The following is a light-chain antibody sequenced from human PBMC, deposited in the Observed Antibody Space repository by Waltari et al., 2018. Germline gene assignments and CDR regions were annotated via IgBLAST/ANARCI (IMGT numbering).Light chain of an antibody. CDR3: QQRYSWPRT. CDR2: DVS. Sequence: EIVLTQSPATLSLSPGERATLSCRASPSVSSSLAWYQQKPVQAPRLLSYDVSNKATGITARFSGSGAGTDFTLTISSLEPEDFAVYYCQQRYSWPRTFGQGTKVEVK. CDR1: PSVSSS. V-gene: IGKV3-11*01. J-gene: IGKJ1*01.